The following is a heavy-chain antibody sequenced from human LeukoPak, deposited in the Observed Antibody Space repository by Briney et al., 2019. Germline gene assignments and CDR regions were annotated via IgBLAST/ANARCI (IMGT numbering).Heavy chain of an antibody. D-gene: IGHD3-10*01. J-gene: IGHJ4*02. Sequence: GGSLRLSCEASGFTFSNYAMSWVRQAPGKGLEWVSSIRASGGSTYYADSVKGRFTISRDNSKNTLFLQMNSLRAEDMAVYYCAKGHYYGSGSLDYWGQGTLVTVSS. V-gene: IGHV3-23*01. CDR1: GFTFSNYA. CDR3: AKGHYYGSGSLDY. CDR2: IRASGGST.